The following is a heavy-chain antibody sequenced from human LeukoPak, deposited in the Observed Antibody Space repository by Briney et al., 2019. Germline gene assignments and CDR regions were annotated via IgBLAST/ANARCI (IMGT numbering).Heavy chain of an antibody. D-gene: IGHD4-17*01. CDR2: IWYDGSNK. J-gene: IGHJ4*02. CDR3: ARDQTTVSTYLDY. Sequence: PGRSLRLSCAASGFTFSSYGMHWVRQAPGKGLGWVAVIWYDGSNKYYADSVKGRFTISRDNSKNTLYLQMNSLRAEDTAAYYCARDQTTVSTYLDYWGQGTLVTVSS. CDR1: GFTFSSYG. V-gene: IGHV3-33*01.